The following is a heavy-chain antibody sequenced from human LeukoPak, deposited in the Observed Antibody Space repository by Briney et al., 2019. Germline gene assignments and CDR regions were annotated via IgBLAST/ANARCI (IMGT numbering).Heavy chain of an antibody. V-gene: IGHV3-64D*06. D-gene: IGHD6-13*01. CDR1: EFTFGTYA. CDR3: ARLAAAGHSDY. J-gene: IGHJ4*02. CDR2: ISSNGRDT. Sequence: GGSLRLSCSASEFTFGTYAMLWVRQAPGRGLEYVSAISSNGRDTYYAASVRGRFSISRVNSNNTLYLQMSSLRPEDTAMYYCARLAAAGHSDYWGQGSLVAVSS.